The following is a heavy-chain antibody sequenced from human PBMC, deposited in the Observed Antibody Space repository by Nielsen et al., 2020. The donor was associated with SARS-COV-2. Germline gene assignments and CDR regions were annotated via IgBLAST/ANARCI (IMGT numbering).Heavy chain of an antibody. D-gene: IGHD4-17*01. CDR1: GGSISSGDYY. V-gene: IGHV4-61*08. CDR3: ARDYYGDYLDGFDI. CDR2: VHGSGAT. J-gene: IGHJ3*02. Sequence: SETLSLTCTVSGGSISSGDYYWSWIRQPPGKGLEWIGFVHGSGATNYNPSLSSRVTISLDTSKNQFFLKMTSVTPADRAIYYCARDYYGDYLDGFDIWGQGTMVTVSS.